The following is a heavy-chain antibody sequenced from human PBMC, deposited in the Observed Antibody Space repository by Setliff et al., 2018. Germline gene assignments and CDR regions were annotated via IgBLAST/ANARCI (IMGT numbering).Heavy chain of an antibody. CDR1: GGSISSYY. Sequence: SETLSLTCTVSGGSISSYYWSWIRQPPGKGLEWIGYIYTSGSTNYNPSLESRITMSVDTSNNRFSLKLTSVTAADTAVYYCARHPTGFPNWFDVWGQGTLVTVSS. V-gene: IGHV4-4*08. CDR3: ARHPTGFPNWFDV. J-gene: IGHJ5*02. D-gene: IGHD3-9*01. CDR2: IYTSGST.